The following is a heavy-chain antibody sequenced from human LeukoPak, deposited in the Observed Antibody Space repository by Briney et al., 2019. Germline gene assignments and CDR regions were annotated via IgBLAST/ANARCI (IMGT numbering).Heavy chain of an antibody. D-gene: IGHD3-10*02. CDR1: GYSISSGYY. Sequence: PSETLSLTCTVSGYSISSGYYWGWIRPPPGKGLEWIGSIYHSGSTYYNPSLKSRVTISVDTSKNQFSLKLSSVTAADTAVYYCARDPMLTLMLDYWGQGTLVTVSS. CDR3: ARDPMLTLMLDY. V-gene: IGHV4-38-2*02. CDR2: IYHSGST. J-gene: IGHJ4*02.